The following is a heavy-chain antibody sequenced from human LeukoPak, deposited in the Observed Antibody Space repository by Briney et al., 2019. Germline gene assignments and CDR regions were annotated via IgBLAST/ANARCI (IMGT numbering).Heavy chain of an antibody. CDR2: IDWDDDK. J-gene: IGHJ2*01. CDR3: AREFRGDWYFDL. Sequence: SGPTLVNPTQTLTLTCTFSGFSLSTRGMFVSWIRQPPGKALEWLARIDWDDDKYYSTSLKTRLTISKDTSKNQVVLTMTNMDPVDTATYYCAREFRGDWYFDLWGRGTLVTVSS. CDR1: GFSLSTRGMF. V-gene: IGHV2-70*11. D-gene: IGHD3-10*01.